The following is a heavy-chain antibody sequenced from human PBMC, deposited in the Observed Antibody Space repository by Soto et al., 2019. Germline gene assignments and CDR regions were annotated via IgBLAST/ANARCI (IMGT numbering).Heavy chain of an antibody. CDR3: ARDLQQLVYWYFAL. V-gene: IGHV1-18*01. J-gene: IGHJ2*01. CDR1: GYTFTSYG. D-gene: IGHD6-13*01. CDR2: ISAYNGNT. Sequence: GASVKVSCKASGYTFTSYGISWVRQAPGQGLEWMGWISAYNGNTNYAQKLQGRVTMTTDTSTSTAYMELRSLRPDDTAVYYCARDLQQLVYWYFALWGRGTLVTVSS.